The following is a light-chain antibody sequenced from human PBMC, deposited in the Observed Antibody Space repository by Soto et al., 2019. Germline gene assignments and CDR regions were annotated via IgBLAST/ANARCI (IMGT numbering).Light chain of an antibody. Sequence: QSVLTQPASVSGSPGQSITISCTGTSSDVGGYNSVSWFQQRSGKAPKLMIYEVSNRPSGVSDRFSGSKSGNTASLTISGLQADDESDYYCCSYASSKAFVFGTGTKLTVL. CDR2: EVS. CDR1: SSDVGGYNS. CDR3: CSYASSKAFV. J-gene: IGLJ1*01. V-gene: IGLV2-14*01.